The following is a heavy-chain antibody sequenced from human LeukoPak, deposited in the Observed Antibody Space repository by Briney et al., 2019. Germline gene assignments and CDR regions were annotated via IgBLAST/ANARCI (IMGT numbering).Heavy chain of an antibody. V-gene: IGHV4-39*01. CDR1: GGSISSSSYY. CDR2: IYYSGST. J-gene: IGHJ5*02. Sequence: SETLSLTCTVSGGSISSSSYYWGWIRQPPGKGLEWIGSIYYSGSTYYNPSLKSRVTISVDTSMNQFSLKLSSVTAADTAVYYCARGGSSWYGDWFDPWGQGTLVTVSS. CDR3: ARGGSSWYGDWFDP. D-gene: IGHD6-13*01.